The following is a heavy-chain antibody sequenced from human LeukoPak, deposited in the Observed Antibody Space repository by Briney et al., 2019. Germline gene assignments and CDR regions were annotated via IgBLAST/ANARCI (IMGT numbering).Heavy chain of an antibody. CDR1: GGTFSSYA. D-gene: IGHD6-13*01. V-gene: IGHV1-69*05. CDR2: IIPIFGTA. J-gene: IGHJ4*02. Sequence: GASVKVSCKASGGTFSSYAISWVRQAPGQGLEWMGGIIPIFGTANYAQKFQGRVTMTRDTSTSTVYMELSSLRSEDTAVYYCARGTEGGSSSWLDFDYWGQGTLVTVSS. CDR3: ARGTEGGSSSWLDFDY.